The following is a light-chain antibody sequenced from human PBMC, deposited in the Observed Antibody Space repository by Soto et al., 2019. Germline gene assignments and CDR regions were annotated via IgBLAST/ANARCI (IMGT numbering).Light chain of an antibody. V-gene: IGLV2-14*01. CDR2: DVS. CDR1: SSDVGGYNY. J-gene: IGLJ1*01. Sequence: SVLTQPASGSGAPGEAITISCTGTSSDVGGYNYVSWYQQHPGKAPKFMIYDVSNRPSGVSNRFSGSKSGNTASLTISGLQAEDEADYYCCSYTTSNTRQIVFVTGPKVTVL. CDR3: CSYTTSNTRQIV.